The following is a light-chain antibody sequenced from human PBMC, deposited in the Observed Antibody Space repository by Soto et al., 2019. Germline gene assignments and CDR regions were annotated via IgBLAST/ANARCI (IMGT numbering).Light chain of an antibody. J-gene: IGLJ1*01. CDR2: EVT. CDR1: SSDVGAYDY. CDR3: SSYTRSSTYV. V-gene: IGLV2-14*01. Sequence: QSALTQPASVSASPGQSIAISCSGTSSDVGAYDYVSWYQHHPGKAPKLIIYEVTYRPSGVSNRFSASKSGNTASLTISGLQAEDEADYYCSSYTRSSTYVFGTGNKLTVL.